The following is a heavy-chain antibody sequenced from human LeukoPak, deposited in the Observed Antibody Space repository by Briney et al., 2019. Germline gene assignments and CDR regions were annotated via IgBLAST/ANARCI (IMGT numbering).Heavy chain of an antibody. V-gene: IGHV4-30-4*08. CDR2: IYYSGST. CDR3: ARYSNAVAGARWFDH. J-gene: IGHJ5*02. CDR1: GGSISSGDYY. Sequence: SQTLSLTCTVSGGSISSGDYYWSWIRQPPGKGLEWIGYIYYSGSTYYNPSLKSRVTISLDTSKSQFSLKLNSVTAADTAVYYCARYSNAVAGARWFDHWGQGTLVTVSS. D-gene: IGHD2-21*01.